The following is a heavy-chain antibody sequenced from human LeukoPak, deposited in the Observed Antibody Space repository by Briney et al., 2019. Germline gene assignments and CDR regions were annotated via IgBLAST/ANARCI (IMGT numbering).Heavy chain of an antibody. CDR2: ISYDGSNK. CDR1: GFTFSSYA. D-gene: IGHD3-10*01. CDR3: ARGIHGAGDY. J-gene: IGHJ4*02. V-gene: IGHV3-30-3*01. Sequence: GGSLRLSCAASGFTFSSYAMHWVRQAPGKGLEWVAVISYDGSNKYYADSVKGRFTISRDNSKNTLFLQMTSLRAEDTAIYYCARGIHGAGDYWGQGVLVAVSS.